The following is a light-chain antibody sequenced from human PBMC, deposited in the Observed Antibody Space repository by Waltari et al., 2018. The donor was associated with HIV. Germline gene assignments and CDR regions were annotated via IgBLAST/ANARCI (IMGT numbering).Light chain of an antibody. CDR1: QSIGLW. CDR3: QQYSSYWT. Sequence: DIQMTQSPSTLSASVGDRVTIACRASQSIGLWLAWYQQKPGKAPHLLIYKVSSLQTGVPSRFSGSGSVTDFTLTISSLQPDDFATYYCQQYSSYWTFGQGTKVEIQ. CDR2: KVS. J-gene: IGKJ1*01. V-gene: IGKV1-5*03.